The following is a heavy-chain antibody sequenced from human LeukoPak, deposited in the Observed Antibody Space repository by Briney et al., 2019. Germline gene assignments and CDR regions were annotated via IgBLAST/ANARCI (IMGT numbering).Heavy chain of an antibody. CDR3: TQGYCSGGSCSNVDFDY. Sequence: PAGSVKVSCKASVGTFSSYAISWVRPAPGQGLEWMGGIIPIFGTANYAQKFQGRVTITADESTSTAYMELSSLRSEDTAVYYCTQGYCSGGSCSNVDFDYWGQGTLVTVSS. D-gene: IGHD2-15*01. CDR1: VGTFSSYA. CDR2: IIPIFGTA. J-gene: IGHJ4*02. V-gene: IGHV1-69*13.